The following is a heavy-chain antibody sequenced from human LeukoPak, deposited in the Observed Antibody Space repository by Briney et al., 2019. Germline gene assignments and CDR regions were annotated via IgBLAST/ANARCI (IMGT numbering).Heavy chain of an antibody. V-gene: IGHV3-74*03. CDR2: INDFGNFI. CDR3: ARVYHSSSGRAIDY. Sequence: PGGSLRLSCTGSAFNFRNNWMHWVRQVPGKGLEWVSCINDFGNFITYADSVKGRFTISRDISTDTLWLQMDSLRTEDTAVYYCARVYHSSSGRAIDYWGQGTLVTVSS. D-gene: IGHD6-6*01. J-gene: IGHJ4*02. CDR1: AFNFRNNW.